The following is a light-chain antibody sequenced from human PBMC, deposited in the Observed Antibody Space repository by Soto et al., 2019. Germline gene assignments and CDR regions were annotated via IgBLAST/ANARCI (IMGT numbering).Light chain of an antibody. CDR2: EVS. V-gene: IGLV2-8*01. CDR1: SSDVGNYKY. Sequence: QSVLTQSPSASGSPGQSVTISCTGTSSDVGNYKYVSWYQQHPGKAPKLMIYEVSKRPSGVPDRFSGSNSGNTASLTVSGLQAEDEADYYCSSYAGSNNWVFGGGTKVTVL. CDR3: SSYAGSNNWV. J-gene: IGLJ3*02.